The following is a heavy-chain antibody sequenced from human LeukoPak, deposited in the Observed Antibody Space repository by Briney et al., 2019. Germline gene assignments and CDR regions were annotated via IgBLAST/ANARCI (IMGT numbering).Heavy chain of an antibody. D-gene: IGHD4-17*01. V-gene: IGHV3-7*01. J-gene: IGHJ6*02. CDR2: IKQDGSEK. Sequence: GGSLRLSCAASGFTFSSYWMSWVRQAPGKGLEWVANIKQDGSEKYYVDSMKGRFTISRDNAKNSLYLQMNSLRAEDTAVYYCARVDGDYVEYYYYYYGMDVWGQGTTVTVSS. CDR1: GFTFSSYW. CDR3: ARVDGDYVEYYYYYYGMDV.